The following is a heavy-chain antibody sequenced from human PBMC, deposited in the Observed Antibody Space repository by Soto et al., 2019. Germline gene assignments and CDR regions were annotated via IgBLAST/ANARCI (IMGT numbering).Heavy chain of an antibody. J-gene: IGHJ6*02. CDR2: IRSKANSYAT. Sequence: GGSLRLSCAASGFTFSGSAMHWVRQASGKGLEWVGRIRSKANSYATAYAASVKGRFTISRDDSKNTAYLQMNSLKTEDTAVYYCTRLGETYYYGMDVWGQGTTVTVSS. CDR1: GFTFSGSA. V-gene: IGHV3-73*01. CDR3: TRLGETYYYGMDV. D-gene: IGHD2-21*01.